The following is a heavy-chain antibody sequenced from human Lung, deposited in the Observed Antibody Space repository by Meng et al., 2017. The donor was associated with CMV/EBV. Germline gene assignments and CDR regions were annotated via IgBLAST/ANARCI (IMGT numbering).Heavy chain of an antibody. D-gene: IGHD2-2*01. Sequence: SXXVSXKASGGTFSSYAISWVRQAPGQGLEWMGGIIPIFGTANYAQKFQGRVTITTDESTSTAYMELSSLRSEDTAVYYCARADIVVVPAASGGAYYYGMDVWXQGTTVTVSS. CDR1: GGTFSSYA. J-gene: IGHJ6*02. V-gene: IGHV1-69*05. CDR2: IIPIFGTA. CDR3: ARADIVVVPAASGGAYYYGMDV.